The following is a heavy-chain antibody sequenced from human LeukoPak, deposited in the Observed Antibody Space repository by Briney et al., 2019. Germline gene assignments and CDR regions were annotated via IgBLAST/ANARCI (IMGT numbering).Heavy chain of an antibody. V-gene: IGHV3-23*01. CDR3: AKGGSYYASGSYFDY. J-gene: IGHJ4*02. CDR2: TSGGGGTT. CDR1: GITFSNYA. D-gene: IGHD3-10*01. Sequence: GGSLRLSCAASGITFSNYAMSWVRQAPGKRLEWVSATSGGGGTTNYADSVKGRFTISRDNFKNTLYLQMNSLRAEDTAIYYCAKGGSYYASGSYFDYWGQGTLVTVSS.